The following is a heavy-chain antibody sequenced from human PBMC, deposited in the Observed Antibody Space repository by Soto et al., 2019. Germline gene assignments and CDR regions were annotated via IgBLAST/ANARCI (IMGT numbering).Heavy chain of an antibody. D-gene: IGHD3-10*01. CDR2: ISSTGGST. CDR3: VKGAAVRGVTKYYFDY. CDR1: GFTFSNYA. Sequence: GGSLRLSCSASGFTFSNYALHWVRQAPGKGLEYVSAISSTGGSTYYADSVKGRFTISRDNSKNTLYLQMSSLRPDDTAVYYCVKGAAVRGVTKYYFDYWGQGTLVTVSS. J-gene: IGHJ4*02. V-gene: IGHV3-64D*08.